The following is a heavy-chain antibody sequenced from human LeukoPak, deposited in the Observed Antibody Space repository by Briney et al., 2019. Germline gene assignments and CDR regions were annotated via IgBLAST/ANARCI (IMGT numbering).Heavy chain of an antibody. CDR3: ARIRADSSGWYVGY. D-gene: IGHD6-19*01. V-gene: IGHV2-70*11. J-gene: IGHJ4*02. CDR2: IDWDDDK. CDR1: GFSLSTSGMC. Sequence: RESGPALVKPTQTLTLTCIFSGFSLSTSGMCVSWIRQPPGKALEWLARIDWDDDKDYSTSLKTRLTISKDTSKNQVVLTMTDMDPVDTATYYCARIRADSSGWYVGYWGQGTLVTVSS.